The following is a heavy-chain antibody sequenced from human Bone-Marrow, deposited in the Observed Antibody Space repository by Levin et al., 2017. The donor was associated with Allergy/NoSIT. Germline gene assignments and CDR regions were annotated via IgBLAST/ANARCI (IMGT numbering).Heavy chain of an antibody. CDR3: ARDVAADDY. Sequence: LSLTCAASGFTFHNYWMNWVRQAPGKGLEWVANIKQDGSETYYVDSVKGRFTISRDNAKNSLYLQMNSLRAEDTAVYYCARDVAADDYWGQGTLVTVSS. CDR1: GFTFHNYW. V-gene: IGHV3-7*01. J-gene: IGHJ4*02. D-gene: IGHD6-25*01. CDR2: IKQDGSET.